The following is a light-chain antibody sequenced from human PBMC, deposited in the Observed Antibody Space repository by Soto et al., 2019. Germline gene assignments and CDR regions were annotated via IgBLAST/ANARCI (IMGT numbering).Light chain of an antibody. CDR1: QSISRW. V-gene: IGKV1-5*01. CDR3: QQYNSWSGVT. CDR2: DAS. Sequence: DIQMSQSPSTLSASVGDAVTITCRASQSISRWLAWYQQEPGKAPKLLIYDASSLESGVPSRFSGSGFGTEFTLTISSLQPDDFATYHCQQYNSWSGVTFGGGTKVDIK. J-gene: IGKJ4*01.